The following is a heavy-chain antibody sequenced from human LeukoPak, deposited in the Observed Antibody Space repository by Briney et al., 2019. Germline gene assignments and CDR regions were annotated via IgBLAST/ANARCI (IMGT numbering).Heavy chain of an antibody. Sequence: PSETLSLTCAVSGGSISSGGYSWSWIRQPPGKGLEWIGYICSSGSTSYNPSLRSRVTMSIDTSNNQFSLKLNSVTAADTAVYYCARDGGGSLYGMDVWGQGTTVTVSS. CDR2: ICSSGST. J-gene: IGHJ6*02. CDR1: GGSISSGGYS. V-gene: IGHV4-31*11. D-gene: IGHD2-15*01. CDR3: ARDGGGSLYGMDV.